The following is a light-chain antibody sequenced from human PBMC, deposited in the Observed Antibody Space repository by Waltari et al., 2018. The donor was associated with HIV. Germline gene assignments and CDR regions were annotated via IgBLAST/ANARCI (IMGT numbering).Light chain of an antibody. J-gene: IGKJ4*01. CDR1: QSVSSSY. CDR2: GAS. CDR3: QQYGSSRLT. Sequence: EIVLTQSPGTLSLSPGDSATLSCRASQSVSSSYLAWYQQKPGQAPRLLIYGASSRATGIPDRFSGSGSGTDFILTISRLEPEDFAVYYCQQYGSSRLTFGGGTKVEIK. V-gene: IGKV3-20*01.